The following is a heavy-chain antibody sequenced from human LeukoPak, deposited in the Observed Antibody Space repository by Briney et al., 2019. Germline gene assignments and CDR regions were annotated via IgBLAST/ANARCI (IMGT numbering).Heavy chain of an antibody. V-gene: IGHV3-23*01. CDR2: ISGSGGST. J-gene: IGHJ4*02. CDR1: GFTFSSYA. Sequence: GGSLRLSCAASGFTFSSYAMSWVRQAPGKGLEWVSGISGSGGSTYYADSVKGRFTISRDHSKNTLNLQMNSLRAEDTSVYYCAKRDYSNYDLDYWGQGTQVTVSS. D-gene: IGHD4-11*01. CDR3: AKRDYSNYDLDY.